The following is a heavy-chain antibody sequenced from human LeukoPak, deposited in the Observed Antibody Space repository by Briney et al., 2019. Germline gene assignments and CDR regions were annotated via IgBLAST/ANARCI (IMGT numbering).Heavy chain of an antibody. CDR2: IYYTGST. CDR1: GGSISTYY. J-gene: IGHJ4*02. V-gene: IGHV4-59*12. D-gene: IGHD2-2*01. CDR3: ARVPGTTKRNGWPLSFDX. Sequence: SETLSLTCTVSGGSISTYYWSWIRQPPGKGREWSGNIYYTGSTNYNPSLKSRVTISVDKSKNQFSLKLSSVTAADTAVYYCARVPGTTKRNGWPLSFDXXXQXXLXTVXS.